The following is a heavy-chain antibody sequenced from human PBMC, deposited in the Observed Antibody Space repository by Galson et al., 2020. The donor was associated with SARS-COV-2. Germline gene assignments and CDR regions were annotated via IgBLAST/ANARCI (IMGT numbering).Heavy chain of an antibody. V-gene: IGHV5-10-1*01. CDR2: IDPSDSYT. CDR1: GYSFTSYW. J-gene: IGHJ5*02. CDR3: ARARPPAGTFDP. Sequence: HGESLMISCKGSGYSFTSYWISWVRQMPGKGLEWMGRIDPSDSYTNYSPSFQGHVTISADKSISTAYLQWSSLKASDTAMYYCARARPPAGTFDPWGQGTLVTVSS. D-gene: IGHD1-1*01.